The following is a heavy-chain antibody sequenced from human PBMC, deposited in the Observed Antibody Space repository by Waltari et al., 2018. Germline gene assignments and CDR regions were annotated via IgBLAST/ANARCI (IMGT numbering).Heavy chain of an antibody. CDR2: NNPGGRRT. Sequence: EVHLVESGGGLVQPGGSLRLSCAASGFTFSTYWMYWVRQTPGQGLVWISHNNPGGRRTTYADSVEGRFTISRDNAKNTLYLQMNRLRVEDTAMYFCVRSLHIWGQGTMVTVSS. V-gene: IGHV3-74*01. CDR1: GFTFSTYW. J-gene: IGHJ3*02. CDR3: VRSLHI.